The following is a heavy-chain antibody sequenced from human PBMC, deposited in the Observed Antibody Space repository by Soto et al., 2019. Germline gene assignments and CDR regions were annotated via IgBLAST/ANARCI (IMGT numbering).Heavy chain of an antibody. Sequence: SETLSLTCAVSGYSISSSNWWGWIRQPPGKGLEWIGYIYYSGSTYYNPSLKSRVTMSVDTSKNQFSLKLSSVTAVDTAVYYCATSYYDSSGSPPGYWGQGTLVTVSS. CDR3: ATSYYDSSGSPPGY. CDR2: IYYSGST. J-gene: IGHJ4*02. V-gene: IGHV4-28*01. CDR1: GYSISSSNW. D-gene: IGHD3-22*01.